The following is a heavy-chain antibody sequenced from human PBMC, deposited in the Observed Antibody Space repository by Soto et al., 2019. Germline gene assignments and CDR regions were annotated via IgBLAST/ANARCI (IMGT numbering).Heavy chain of an antibody. V-gene: IGHV4-30-4*01. CDR3: ARDGPYYYGMDV. Sequence: SETLSLTCTVSGDSITNSDYYWNWIRQSPGKGLEWIGSIDYSGSTYYNPSLKSRIIISADTSKNLFSLKLKSVTAADTALYFRARDGPYYYGMDVWGQGTTVTVSS. CDR2: IDYSGST. J-gene: IGHJ6*02. CDR1: GDSITNSDYY.